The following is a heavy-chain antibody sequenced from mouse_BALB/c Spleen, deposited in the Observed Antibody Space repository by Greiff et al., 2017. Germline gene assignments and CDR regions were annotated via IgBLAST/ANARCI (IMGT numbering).Heavy chain of an antibody. Sequence: VQLQQSGPDLVKPSQSLSLTCTVTGYSITSCYSWHWIRQFPGNKLEWMGYIHYSGSTNYNPSLKSRISITRDTSTNQFFLQLNSVTTEDTATYYCARGEYGNYFSYWGQGTTLTVSS. J-gene: IGHJ2*01. CDR3: ARGEYGNYFSY. CDR1: GYSITSCYS. V-gene: IGHV3-1*02. CDR2: IHYSGST. D-gene: IGHD2-10*02.